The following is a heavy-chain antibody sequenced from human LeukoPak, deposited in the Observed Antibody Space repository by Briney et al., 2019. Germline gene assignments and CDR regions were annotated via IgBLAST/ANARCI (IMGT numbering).Heavy chain of an antibody. J-gene: IGHJ4*02. CDR1: GFTFSTYA. CDR2: ISYDGSNK. V-gene: IGHV3-30-3*01. D-gene: IGHD3-22*01. Sequence: GGSLRLSCAASGFTFSTYAMQWVRQAPGKGLEWVTIISYDGSNKYYADSVKGRFTISRDNAKNTLYLQMNSLRAEDTAVYYCARAGGSYYYDSSGTRFDYWGQGTLVTVSS. CDR3: ARAGGSYYYDSSGTRFDY.